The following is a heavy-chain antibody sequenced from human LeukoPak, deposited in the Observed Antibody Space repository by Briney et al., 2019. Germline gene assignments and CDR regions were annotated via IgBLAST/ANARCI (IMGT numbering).Heavy chain of an antibody. V-gene: IGHV7-4-1*02. CDR2: INTNTGNP. Sequence: ASVKVSCKASGYTFTSYAMNWVRQAPGQGLEWMGWINTNTGNPTYAQGFTGRFVFSLDTSVSTAYLQISSLKAEDTAVYYCAREGLVEPYYYDSSGYDQGNNFDYWGQGTLVTVSS. CDR3: AREGLVEPYYYDSSGYDQGNNFDY. CDR1: GYTFTSYA. J-gene: IGHJ4*02. D-gene: IGHD3-22*01.